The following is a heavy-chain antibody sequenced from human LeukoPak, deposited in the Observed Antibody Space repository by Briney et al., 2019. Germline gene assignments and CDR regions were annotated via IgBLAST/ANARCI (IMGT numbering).Heavy chain of an antibody. V-gene: IGHV3-30*02. CDR1: GFPFSSYG. Sequence: GGSLRLSCTGSGFPFSSYGMHWVRQTPGRGLEWVAFIRYDGKTEYYADSVKGRFTIAREDSHSTVHLHMKDLRPDDAAVYFCAKDLNTVVMQYFDSWGKGTLVSVSS. CDR3: AKDLNTVVMQYFDS. CDR2: IRYDGKTE. J-gene: IGHJ4*02. D-gene: IGHD2-21*01.